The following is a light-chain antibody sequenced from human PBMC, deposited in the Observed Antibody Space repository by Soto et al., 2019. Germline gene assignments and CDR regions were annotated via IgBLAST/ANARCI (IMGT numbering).Light chain of an antibody. V-gene: IGKV3-20*01. J-gene: IGKJ1*01. CDR3: QQYGSWT. Sequence: EIVLTQSPGTLSLSPGERATLSCRASQSVSSSYLAWYQQKPGQAPRLLIYAASIRATGIPDRFSGSGSGTDFTLTISSLQPEDFAVYYCQQYGSWTFGQGTKVEI. CDR1: QSVSSSY. CDR2: AAS.